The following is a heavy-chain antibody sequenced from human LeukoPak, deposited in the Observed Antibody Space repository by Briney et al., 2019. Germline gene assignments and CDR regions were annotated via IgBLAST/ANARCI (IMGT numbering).Heavy chain of an antibody. Sequence: SETLSLTCTVQGGSLSGAYWTWIRQPPGKGLEWIGEINHTGSTNYNPSFKSRVTMSADTPKHQFSLNLTSVTAADTALYYCARGPVRLARPYDYWGQGTLVTVSS. CDR1: GGSLSGAY. CDR2: INHTGST. J-gene: IGHJ4*02. V-gene: IGHV4-34*01. CDR3: ARGPVRLARPYDY. D-gene: IGHD3-9*01.